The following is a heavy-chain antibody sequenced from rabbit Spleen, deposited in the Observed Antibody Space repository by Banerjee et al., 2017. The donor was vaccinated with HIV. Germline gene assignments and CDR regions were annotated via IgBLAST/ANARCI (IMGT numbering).Heavy chain of an antibody. CDR2: IYGGSSGST. D-gene: IGHD4-2*01. V-gene: IGHV1S45*01. CDR1: GIDFSSYYA. Sequence: QEQLKESGGGLVQPGGSLKLSCKASGIDFSSYYAMCWVRQAPGKGLEWMACIYGGSSGSTRCARWAKGRFTISKTSSTTLTLQMPSLTAADTANYFCARFHGGTDIYAVGGMDLWGPGTLVTVS. CDR3: ARFHGGTDIYAVGGMDL. J-gene: IGHJ6*01.